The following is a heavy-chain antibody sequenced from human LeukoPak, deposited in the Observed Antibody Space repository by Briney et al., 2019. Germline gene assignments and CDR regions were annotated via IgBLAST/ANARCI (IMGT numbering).Heavy chain of an antibody. CDR2: IERDGTTT. D-gene: IGHD1-26*01. CDR3: VRGGPRVGSTDEAFDN. Sequence: GGSLRLSCTVSVVTFSEDWMTWVRQAPGHGLVWVSRIERDGTTTTYGDSVKGRFTIPRDNAKNTLYLQMNRLRADDTAVYYCVRGGPRVGSTDEAFDNWGQGTMVTVAS. CDR1: VVTFSEDW. V-gene: IGHV3-74*01. J-gene: IGHJ3*02.